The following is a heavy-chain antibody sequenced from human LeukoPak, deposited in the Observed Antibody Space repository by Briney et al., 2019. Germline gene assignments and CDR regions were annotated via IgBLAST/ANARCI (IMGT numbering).Heavy chain of an antibody. CDR2: IYYSGST. CDR1: GVSISSGGYD. CDR3: ARGRLGELSAVYFDY. V-gene: IGHV4-31*03. D-gene: IGHD3-16*02. J-gene: IGHJ4*02. Sequence: SETLSLTCTVSGVSISSGGYDWRWLRQHPGKGLEWIGYIYYSGSTYYNPSLKSRFTISVDTSKNQFSLKLSSVTAADTAVYYCARGRLGELSAVYFDYWGQGTLVTVSS.